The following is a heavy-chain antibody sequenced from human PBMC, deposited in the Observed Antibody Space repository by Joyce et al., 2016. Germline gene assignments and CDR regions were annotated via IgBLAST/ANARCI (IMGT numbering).Heavy chain of an antibody. CDR2: IYYSGST. CDR1: GGSFNSAY. J-gene: IGHJ2*01. Sequence: QVQLQESGPGLVKPSETLSLTCTFSGGSFNSAYWSWLRQSPGKGLELIGYIYYSGSTNYNPSLKSRVTVSLDTSKKQFSLNLRSVTPADTAVYYCARFAGLGSAWYWYFDLWGRGTLVTVSS. V-gene: IGHV4-59*01. CDR3: ARFAGLGSAWYWYFDL. D-gene: IGHD6-13*01.